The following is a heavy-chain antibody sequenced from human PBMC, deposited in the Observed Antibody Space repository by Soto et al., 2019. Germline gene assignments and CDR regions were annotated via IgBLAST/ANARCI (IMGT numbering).Heavy chain of an antibody. Sequence: QVQLQESGPGLVKPSETLSVTCSISGGSIMSSNWWDWVRQSPGRGLEWIGEIYYDGASINLNPSIERRVTLSVEKSNNQLSRPLTSVTAADTAVYYCAREALAGCLDTWGQGAGVTVSS. V-gene: IGHV4-4*02. J-gene: IGHJ4*02. D-gene: IGHD3-9*01. CDR1: GGSIMSSNW. CDR3: AREALAGCLDT. CDR2: IYYDGASI.